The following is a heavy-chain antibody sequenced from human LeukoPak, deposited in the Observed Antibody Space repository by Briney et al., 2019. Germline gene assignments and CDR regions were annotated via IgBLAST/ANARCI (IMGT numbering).Heavy chain of an antibody. D-gene: IGHD3-3*01. Sequence: ASVKVSCKASGYTFTGYYMHWVRQAPGQGLEWMGRINPNSGGTNYAQKFQGRVTMTRDTSISTAYMELSRLRSDDTAVYYCARPYYDFWSGYFRVGYNWFDPWGQGTLVTVSS. J-gene: IGHJ5*02. V-gene: IGHV1-2*06. CDR2: INPNSGGT. CDR3: ARPYYDFWSGYFRVGYNWFDP. CDR1: GYTFTGYY.